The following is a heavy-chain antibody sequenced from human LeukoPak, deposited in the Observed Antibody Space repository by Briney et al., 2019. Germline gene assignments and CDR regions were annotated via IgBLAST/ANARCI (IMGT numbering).Heavy chain of an antibody. V-gene: IGHV3-7*01. Sequence: GGSLRLSCAVSGFTFTSYWMSWVRQAPGKGLEWVANINEDGSYKYHADSVKGRLTISRDNAKNSLYLQMNSLRAEDTAVYYCARSRLRWSWEMYYFDYWGQGTLVTVSS. CDR3: ARSRLRWSWEMYYFDY. D-gene: IGHD4-23*01. CDR2: INEDGSYK. J-gene: IGHJ4*02. CDR1: GFTFTSYW.